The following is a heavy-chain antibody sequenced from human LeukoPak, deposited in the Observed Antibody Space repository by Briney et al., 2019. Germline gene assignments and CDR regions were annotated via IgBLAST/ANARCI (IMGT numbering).Heavy chain of an antibody. J-gene: IGHJ6*03. D-gene: IGHD3-16*01. Sequence: PGGSLRLSCAASGFNFSDYYMGWIRQAPGKGLEWVANIEQDGSEKYYVDSVKGRFTISRDNAKNSLYLQMNSLRAEDTAVYYCARAAYDYVWGSSYYYYYYYMDVWGKGTTVTISS. CDR1: GFNFSDYY. CDR2: IEQDGSEK. V-gene: IGHV3-7*01. CDR3: ARAAYDYVWGSSYYYYYYYMDV.